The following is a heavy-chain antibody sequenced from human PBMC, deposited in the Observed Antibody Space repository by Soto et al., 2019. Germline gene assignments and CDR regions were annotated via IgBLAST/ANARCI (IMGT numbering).Heavy chain of an antibody. V-gene: IGHV3-66*01. J-gene: IGHJ4*02. D-gene: IGHD3-10*01. CDR3: ARGHYGSPPGDFDY. CDR2: IYDGGST. CDR1: GFTVSNNY. Sequence: EVQLVESGGGLVQRGGSLRLSCAASGFTVSNNYMSWVRQAPGKGLEWVSVIYDGGSTYYAGSVKDRFTISRDNSKNTLYLQMNSLRSEDTAVYYCARGHYGSPPGDFDYWGQGTLVTVSS.